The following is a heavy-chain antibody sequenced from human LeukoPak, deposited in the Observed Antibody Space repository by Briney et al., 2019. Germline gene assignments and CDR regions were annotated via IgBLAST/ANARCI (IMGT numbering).Heavy chain of an antibody. D-gene: IGHD2-2*01. CDR1: GGTFSSYA. V-gene: IGHV1-69*10. CDR2: IIPILGIA. J-gene: IGHJ4*02. Sequence: GASVKVSCKASGGTFSSYAISWVRQAPGQGLEWMGGIIPILGIANYAQKFQGRVTITADKSTSTAYMELSSLRSEDTAVYYCATSTAGYCSSTSCHGGFDYWGQGTLVTVSS. CDR3: ATSTAGYCSSTSCHGGFDY.